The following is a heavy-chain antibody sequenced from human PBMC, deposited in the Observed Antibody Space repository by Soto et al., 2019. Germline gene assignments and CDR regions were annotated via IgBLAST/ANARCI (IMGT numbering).Heavy chain of an antibody. CDR2: ITTRGGRT. D-gene: IGHD3-22*01. Sequence: EVQLLESVGGLTQPGGSLRLACAASGFSFSSYAMSWVRQAPSQGLEWVSSITTRGGRTYYADSVRGRFTISRDNFANALYLEMNSLRAEDTAIYYCAKEYYYDPSGPYSDLYFDSWGQGTLVTVSS. CDR3: AKEYYYDPSGPYSDLYFDS. V-gene: IGHV3-23*01. J-gene: IGHJ4*02. CDR1: GFSFSSYA.